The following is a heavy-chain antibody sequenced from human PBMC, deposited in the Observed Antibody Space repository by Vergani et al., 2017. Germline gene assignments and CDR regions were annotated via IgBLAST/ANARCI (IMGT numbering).Heavy chain of an antibody. CDR3: ARNGGTEGYYYYYYMDV. Sequence: QVQLVESGGGVVQPGRSLRLSCAASGFTFSSYGMHWVRQAPGKGLEWVAVIWYDGSKKYYADSVKGRFTISRDNSKNTLYLQMNSLRAEDTAVYYCARNGGTEGYYYYYYMDVWGKXP. CDR2: IWYDGSKK. D-gene: IGHD4-23*01. J-gene: IGHJ6*03. V-gene: IGHV3-33*01. CDR1: GFTFSSYG.